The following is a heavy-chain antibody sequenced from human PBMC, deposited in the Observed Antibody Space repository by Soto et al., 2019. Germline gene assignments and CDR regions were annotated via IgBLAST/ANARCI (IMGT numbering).Heavy chain of an antibody. CDR2: ISYDGSNK. CDR3: AKDPASYYDSSGYYFALDY. V-gene: IGHV3-30*18. D-gene: IGHD3-22*01. CDR1: GFTFSSYG. J-gene: IGHJ4*02. Sequence: GGSLRLSCAASGFTFSSYGMHWVRQAPGKGLEWVAVISYDGSNKYYADSVKGRFTISRDNSKNTLYLQMNSLRAEDTAVYYCAKDPASYYDSSGYYFALDYWGQGTLVTVSS.